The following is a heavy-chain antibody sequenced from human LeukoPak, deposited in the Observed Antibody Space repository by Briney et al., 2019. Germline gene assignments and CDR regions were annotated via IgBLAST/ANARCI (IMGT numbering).Heavy chain of an antibody. V-gene: IGHV1-24*01. CDR2: FDPEDGET. D-gene: IGHD5-12*01. J-gene: IGHJ4*02. Sequence: ASVKVSCKVSGYTLTELSMHWVRQAPGKGLEWMGGFDPEDGETIYAQKFQGRVTMTEDTSTVTAYMELSSLRSEDTAVYYCATGGYSGYDGPYFDYWGQGTLVTVSS. CDR1: GYTLTELS. CDR3: ATGGYSGYDGPYFDY.